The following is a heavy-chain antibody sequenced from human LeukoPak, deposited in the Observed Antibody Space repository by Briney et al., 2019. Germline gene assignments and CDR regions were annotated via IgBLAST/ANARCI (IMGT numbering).Heavy chain of an antibody. CDR3: ARLYGSGSYSRYYYMDV. CDR2: IYTSGST. Sequence: SETLSLTCTVSGGSISSYYWSWIRQPPGKGLEWIGYIYTSGSTNYNPPLKSRVTISVDTSKNQFSLKLSSVTAADTAVYYCARLYGSGSYSRYYYMDVWGKGTTVTVSS. J-gene: IGHJ6*03. V-gene: IGHV4-4*09. D-gene: IGHD3-10*01. CDR1: GGSISSYY.